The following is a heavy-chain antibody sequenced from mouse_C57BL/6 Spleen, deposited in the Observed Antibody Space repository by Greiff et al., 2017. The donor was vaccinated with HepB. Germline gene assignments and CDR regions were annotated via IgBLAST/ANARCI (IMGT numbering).Heavy chain of an antibody. CDR1: GYTFTSYG. CDR3: ARRDYDGGEFDY. CDR2: IYPRSGNT. V-gene: IGHV1-81*01. Sequence: QVQLQQSGAELARPGASVKLSCKASGYTFTSYGISWVKQRTGQGLEWIGEIYPRSGNTYYNEKFKGKATLTADKSSSTAYMELRSLTSEDSAVYFCARRDYDGGEFDYWGQGTTLTVSS. D-gene: IGHD2-4*01. J-gene: IGHJ2*01.